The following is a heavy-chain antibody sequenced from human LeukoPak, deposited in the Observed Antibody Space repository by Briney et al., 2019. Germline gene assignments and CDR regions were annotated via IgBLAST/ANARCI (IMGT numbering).Heavy chain of an antibody. CDR2: IYTSGNT. J-gene: IGHJ4*02. Sequence: SETLSLTCTVSGGSISSYHWSWIRQPAGKGLEWVGRIYTSGNTNYNPSLKSRVTISVDKSKNQLSLKLSSVTAADTAVYYCARKDGDFWGQGTLVTVSS. V-gene: IGHV4-4*07. CDR3: ARKDGDF. CDR1: GGSISSYH.